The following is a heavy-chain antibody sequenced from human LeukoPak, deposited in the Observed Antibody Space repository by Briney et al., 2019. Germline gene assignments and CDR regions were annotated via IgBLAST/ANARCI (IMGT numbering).Heavy chain of an antibody. CDR3: ARRPIVVVPAANRFGQVYFDY. CDR1: GGSISSYY. CDR2: IYYSGST. D-gene: IGHD2-2*01. Sequence: PSETLSLTCTVSGGSISSYYWSWIRQPPGKGLEWIGYIYYSGSTNYNPSLKSRVTISVDTSKNQFSLKLSSVTAADTAVYYCARRPIVVVPAANRFGQVYFDYWGQGTLVTVSS. V-gene: IGHV4-59*12. J-gene: IGHJ4*02.